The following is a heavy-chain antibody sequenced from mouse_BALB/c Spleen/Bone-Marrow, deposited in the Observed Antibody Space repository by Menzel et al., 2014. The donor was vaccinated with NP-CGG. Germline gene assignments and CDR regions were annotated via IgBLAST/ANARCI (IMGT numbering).Heavy chain of an antibody. J-gene: IGHJ2*01. CDR1: GYTFTSYW. CDR2: INPSNGGT. V-gene: IGHV1S16*01. CDR3: TIGGFDY. Sequence: QVQLQQSGAELVKPGVSVKLSCKASGYTFTSYWMHWVKRRPGQGFEWIGEINPSNGGTNYNEKFKRKATLTVDKSSSTAYMQLSSLTSEDSAVYYCTIGGFDYWGQGTTLTVSS.